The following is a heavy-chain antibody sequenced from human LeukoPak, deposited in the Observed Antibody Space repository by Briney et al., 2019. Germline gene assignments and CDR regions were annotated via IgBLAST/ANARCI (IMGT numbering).Heavy chain of an antibody. CDR2: IYYSGST. D-gene: IGHD4-17*01. Sequence: PSETLSLTCTVSGGSISSSSYYWGWIRQPPGKGLEWIGSIYYSGSTYYNPSLKSRVTISVDTSKNQFSLKLSSVTAADTAVYYCAREGPGNPYGDSKYNWFDPWGQGTLVTVSS. CDR3: AREGPGNPYGDSKYNWFDP. J-gene: IGHJ5*02. V-gene: IGHV4-39*07. CDR1: GGSISSSSYY.